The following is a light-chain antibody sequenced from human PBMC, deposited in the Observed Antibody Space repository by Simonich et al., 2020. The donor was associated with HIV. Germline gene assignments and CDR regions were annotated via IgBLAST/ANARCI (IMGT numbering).Light chain of an antibody. CDR2: EGS. CDR3: MQSIQFPRT. CDR1: QTLLHSDGKTY. Sequence: DIVMTQSPLSLSVTPGQPASISCKSSQTLLHSDGKTYLDWYLQKPGQSPQLLIYEGSNRCSGVPDRFSGSGSGTDFTLKISRVEAEDVGNYYCMQSIQFPRTFGQGTKVEIK. V-gene: IGKV2D-29*02. J-gene: IGKJ1*01.